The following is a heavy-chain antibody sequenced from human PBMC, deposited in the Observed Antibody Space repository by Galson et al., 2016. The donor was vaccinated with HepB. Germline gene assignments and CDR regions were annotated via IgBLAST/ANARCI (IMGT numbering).Heavy chain of an antibody. CDR2: IIPFLGTS. Sequence: SVKVSCKASGGTFSFYVISWVRQAPGQGLEWMGGIIPFLGTSNYAQRFQGRVTITADKSTSTAYMELSGLRSGDTAVYYCAKSAGYYGSGYYYAMDVWGQGTSVTVSS. CDR1: GGTFSFYV. D-gene: IGHD3-10*01. V-gene: IGHV1-69*06. CDR3: AKSAGYYGSGYYYAMDV. J-gene: IGHJ6*02.